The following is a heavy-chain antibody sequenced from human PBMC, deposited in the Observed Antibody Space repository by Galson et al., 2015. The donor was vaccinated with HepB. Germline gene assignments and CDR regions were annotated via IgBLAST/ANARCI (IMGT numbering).Heavy chain of an antibody. CDR1: GFTVSSNY. CDR3: ARFGSSGWSPGWYFDL. Sequence: SLRLSCAASGFTVSSNYMSWVRQAPGKGLEWVSVIYSGGSTYYADSVKGRFTISRDNSKNTLYLQMNSLRAEDTAVYYCARFGSSGWSPGWYFDLWGRGTLVTVSS. J-gene: IGHJ2*01. CDR2: IYSGGST. D-gene: IGHD6-19*01. V-gene: IGHV3-66*01.